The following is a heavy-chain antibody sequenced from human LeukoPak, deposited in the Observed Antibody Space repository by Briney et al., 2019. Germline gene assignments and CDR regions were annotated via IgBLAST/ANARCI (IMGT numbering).Heavy chain of an antibody. D-gene: IGHD6-19*01. Sequence: KASETLSLTCTVSGGPISSYYWSWIRQPPGKGLEWIGYIYYSGSTNYNPSLKSRVTISVDTSKNQFSLKLSSVTAADTAVYYCARTVHGGSGWYYFDYWGQGALVTVSS. CDR3: ARTVHGGSGWYYFDY. J-gene: IGHJ4*02. CDR1: GGPISSYY. V-gene: IGHV4-59*01. CDR2: IYYSGST.